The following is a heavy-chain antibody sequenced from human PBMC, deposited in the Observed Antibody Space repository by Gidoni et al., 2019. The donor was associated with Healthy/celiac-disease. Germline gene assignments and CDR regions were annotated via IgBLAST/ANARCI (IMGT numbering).Heavy chain of an antibody. D-gene: IGHD4-17*01. V-gene: IGHV4-34*01. Sequence: QVQLQQWGAGLLTPSETLSLTCAVYGGSFSGYYWSWIRQHQGKGLEWIGEINYSGSPNYNPSLKSRVTISVDTSKNQFSLKLSSVTAADTAVYYCARVGKKRPTAKHAFDIWGQGTMVTVSS. CDR1: GGSFSGYY. CDR2: INYSGSP. CDR3: ARVGKKRPTAKHAFDI. J-gene: IGHJ3*02.